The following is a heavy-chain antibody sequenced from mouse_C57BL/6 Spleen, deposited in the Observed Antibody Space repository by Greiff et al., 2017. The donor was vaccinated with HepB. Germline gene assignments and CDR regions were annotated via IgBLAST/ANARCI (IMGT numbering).Heavy chain of an antibody. CDR1: GYAFSSSW. V-gene: IGHV1-82*01. Sequence: QVQLQQSGPELVKPGASVKISCKASGYAFSSSWMNWVKQRPGKGLEWIGRIYPGDGDTNYNVKFKGKATLTADKSSSTAYLQLSSLTSEDSAVYFCARDGNYGSSSAWFAYWGQGTLVTVSA. CDR2: IYPGDGDT. D-gene: IGHD1-1*01. CDR3: ARDGNYGSSSAWFAY. J-gene: IGHJ3*01.